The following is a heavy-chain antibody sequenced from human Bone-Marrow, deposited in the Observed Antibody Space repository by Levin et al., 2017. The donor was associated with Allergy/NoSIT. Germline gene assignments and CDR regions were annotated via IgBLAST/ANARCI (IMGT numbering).Heavy chain of an antibody. J-gene: IGHJ4*02. CDR1: DGSIRSGTYT. Sequence: PSETLSLTCSVSDGSIRSGTYTWGWIRQPPGKGLEWIGNLYNDGTTYYSPSLKSRVTISVDKSSNQLSLRLSSVTAADTAVYYCAKVVDTAMILGWSYFAYWGQGDLVTVSS. V-gene: IGHV4-39*02. CDR3: AKVVDTAMILGWSYFAY. CDR2: LYNDGTT. D-gene: IGHD3-16*01.